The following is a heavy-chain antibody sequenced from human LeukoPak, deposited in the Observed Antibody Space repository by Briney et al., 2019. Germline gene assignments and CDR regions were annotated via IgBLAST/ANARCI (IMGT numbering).Heavy chain of an antibody. V-gene: IGHV3-11*06. Sequence: GGSLRLSCAASGFTFSDYYMSWIRQAPGKGLEWVSYISSSSYTNYADSVKGRFTISRDNAKNSLYLQMNSLRAEDTAVYYCARELGYCSGGSCYSDYWGQGTLVTVSS. D-gene: IGHD2-15*01. CDR2: ISSSSYT. CDR1: GFTFSDYY. J-gene: IGHJ4*02. CDR3: ARELGYCSGGSCYSDY.